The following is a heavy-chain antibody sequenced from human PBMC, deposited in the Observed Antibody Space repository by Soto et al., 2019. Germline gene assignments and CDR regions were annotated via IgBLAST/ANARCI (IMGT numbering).Heavy chain of an antibody. CDR3: ARVLLGHDDGVRGCGMDV. Sequence: QVQLVESGGGLVKPGGSLRLSCAASGFTFSDYYMSWIRQAPGKGLEWVSYISSSGSTIYYADSVKGRLTISRDNDKNSLYLQMNSLRAEDTAVYYCARVLLGHDDGVRGCGMDVWGQGTTVTVSS. V-gene: IGHV3-11*01. CDR2: ISSSGSTI. J-gene: IGHJ6*02. D-gene: IGHD7-27*01. CDR1: GFTFSDYY.